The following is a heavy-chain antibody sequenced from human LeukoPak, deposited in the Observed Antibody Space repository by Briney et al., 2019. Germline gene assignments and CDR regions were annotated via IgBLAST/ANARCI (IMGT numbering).Heavy chain of an antibody. CDR3: ARGVYGYRYYYYGMDV. CDR2: IYSSGST. Sequence: PSETLSLTCTVSGGSIRSYYWSWTRQPPGKGLEWIGYIYSSGSTNYNPSLKSRVTISVDTSKNQFSLKVSSVTAAGTAVYYCARGVYGYRYYYYGMDVWGQGTTVTVSS. CDR1: GGSIRSYY. J-gene: IGHJ6*02. V-gene: IGHV4-4*09. D-gene: IGHD5-18*01.